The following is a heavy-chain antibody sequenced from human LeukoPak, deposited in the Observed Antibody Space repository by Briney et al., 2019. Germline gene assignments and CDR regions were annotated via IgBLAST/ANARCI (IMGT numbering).Heavy chain of an antibody. CDR1: GFTFSSYG. J-gene: IGHJ6*02. CDR2: IWYDGSNK. Sequence: GGSLRLSCAASGFTFSSYGMHWVRQAPGKGLEWVAVIWYDGSNKYYADSVKGRFTISRDNSKNTLYLQMNSLRAEDTAVYYCARIGVSYGMDVWGQGTTVTVSS. V-gene: IGHV3-33*01. D-gene: IGHD3-10*01. CDR3: ARIGVSYGMDV.